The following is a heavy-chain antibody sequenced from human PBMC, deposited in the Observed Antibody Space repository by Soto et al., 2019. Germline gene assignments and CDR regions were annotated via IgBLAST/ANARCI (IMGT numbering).Heavy chain of an antibody. CDR2: IYYSGSN. CDR3: ACPVRFLAALYYFDC. V-gene: IGHV4-59*12. CDR1: GGSISSYY. D-gene: IGHD2-8*01. J-gene: IGHJ4*02. Sequence: SATLSLTCSVSGGSISSYYWSWIRQPPGKGLEWIGYIYYSGSNNYNPSLKSRVTISVDTSKNQFSLKLSSVTAADTAVYYCACPVRFLAALYYFDCGGQGTLATV.